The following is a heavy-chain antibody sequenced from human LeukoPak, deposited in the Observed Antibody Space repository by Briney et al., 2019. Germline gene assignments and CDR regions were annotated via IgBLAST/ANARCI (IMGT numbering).Heavy chain of an antibody. CDR1: GFTVSSNY. V-gene: IGHV3-30*18. J-gene: IGHJ4*02. CDR3: AKGAAPDY. D-gene: IGHD6-13*01. Sequence: GGSLRLSCAASGFTVSSNYMSWVRQAPGKGLEWVAVILYDGSNKYYADSVKGRFTISRDNSKNTLYLQMNSLGAEDTAVYYCAKGAAPDYWGQGTLVTVSS. CDR2: ILYDGSNK.